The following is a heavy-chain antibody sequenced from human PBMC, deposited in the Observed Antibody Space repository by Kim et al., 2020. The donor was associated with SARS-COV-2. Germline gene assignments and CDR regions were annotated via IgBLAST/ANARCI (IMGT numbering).Heavy chain of an antibody. Sequence: TEYASYVKGRFTISRDDSKSIAYLQMNSLKTEDTAVYYCTRSAAAGHFDYWGQGTLVTVSS. J-gene: IGHJ4*02. CDR2: T. CDR3: TRSAAAGHFDY. D-gene: IGHD6-13*01. V-gene: IGHV3-49*02.